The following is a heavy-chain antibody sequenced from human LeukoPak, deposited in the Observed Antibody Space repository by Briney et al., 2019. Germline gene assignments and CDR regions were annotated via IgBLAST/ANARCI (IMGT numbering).Heavy chain of an antibody. J-gene: IGHJ4*02. CDR2: VFHSGTP. CDR1: GVSFSDYH. V-gene: IGHV4-34*12. Sequence: SETLSLTCAVYGVSFSDYHWTWIRQTPGKGLEWIGEVFHSGTPNYNPSLKTRVSISVDTSKNQFSLRMSSMTAADTAVYYCARAGWYTLDNWGQGTLVTVSS. D-gene: IGHD2-15*01. CDR3: ARAGWYTLDN.